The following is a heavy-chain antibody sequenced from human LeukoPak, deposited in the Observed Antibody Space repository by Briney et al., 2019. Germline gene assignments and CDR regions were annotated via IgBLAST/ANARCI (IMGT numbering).Heavy chain of an antibody. D-gene: IGHD3-22*01. CDR3: ARGGDYYDSSTYYLPEFIDY. Sequence: SETLSLTCTVSGGSISSSSYYWGWIRQPPGKGLEWIGNIYYSGSTYYNPSLKSRVTISVDTSKNQFSLKLSSVTVADTAVYYCARGGDYYDSSTYYLPEFIDYWGQGTLVTVSS. CDR2: IYYSGST. V-gene: IGHV4-39*07. CDR1: GGSISSSSYY. J-gene: IGHJ4*02.